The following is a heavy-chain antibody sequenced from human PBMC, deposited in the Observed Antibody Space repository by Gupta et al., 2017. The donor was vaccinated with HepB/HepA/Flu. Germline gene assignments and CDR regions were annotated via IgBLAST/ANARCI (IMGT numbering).Heavy chain of an antibody. CDR2: VFYSGRT. Sequence: QVQLQESGPGLVKTSETLSLPCTVSGVYMSSSPAFLAWIRQPPGKGLEGIGSVFYSGRTHYNPSLKSRVTISVDSSKNQFSLSLRSMTAADRALYYCARHQAGWYFEIWGRATQVTVST. CDR3: ARHQAGWYFEI. CDR1: GVYMSSSPAF. J-gene: IGHJ2*01. D-gene: IGHD6-19*01. V-gene: IGHV4-39*01.